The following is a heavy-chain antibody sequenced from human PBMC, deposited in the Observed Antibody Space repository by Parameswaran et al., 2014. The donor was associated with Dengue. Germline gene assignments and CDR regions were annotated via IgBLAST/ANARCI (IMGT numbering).Heavy chain of an antibody. J-gene: IGHJ3*02. D-gene: IGHD3-22*01. V-gene: IGHV4-59*01. CDR3: AVTYYYDSSGLGSLFDI. CDR2: IYYSGST. Sequence: WIRQPPGKGLEWIGYIYYSGSTNYNPSLKSRVTISVDTSKNQFSLKLSSVTAADTAVYYCAVTYYYDSSGLGSLFDIWGQGDNGHRLL.